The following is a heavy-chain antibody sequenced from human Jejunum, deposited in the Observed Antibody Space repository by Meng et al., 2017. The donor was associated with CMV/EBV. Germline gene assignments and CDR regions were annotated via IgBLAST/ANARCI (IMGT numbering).Heavy chain of an antibody. J-gene: IGHJ5*02. V-gene: IGHV3-73*01. D-gene: IGHD2-2*01. CDR2: IRSKTYSSAT. CDR3: TRHSIVVVPAAGFDP. Sequence: ISDYTIHWVRQAPGKGLEWVGRIRSKTYSSATAYAASVKGRFIISRDDSKNTAYLQMNSLKTEDTAVYYCTRHSIVVVPAAGFDPWGQGTLVTVSS. CDR1: ISDYT.